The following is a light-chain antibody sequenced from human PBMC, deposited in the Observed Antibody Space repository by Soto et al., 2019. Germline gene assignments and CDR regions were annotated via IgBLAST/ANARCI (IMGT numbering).Light chain of an antibody. J-gene: IGKJ5*01. CDR1: QTISSW. Sequence: DIQMTQPPSTLLASVGHIVTITCRASQTISSWLAWYQQKPGKAPKLLIYAASSLQSGVPSRFSGSGSGTDFTLTISSLQPEDFATYYCQQSYSTPITFGQGTRLEIK. CDR2: AAS. CDR3: QQSYSTPIT. V-gene: IGKV1-39*01.